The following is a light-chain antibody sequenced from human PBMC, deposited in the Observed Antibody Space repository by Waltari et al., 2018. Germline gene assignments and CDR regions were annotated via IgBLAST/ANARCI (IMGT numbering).Light chain of an antibody. Sequence: QSVLTQPPSVSAAPGQKVPIPSSGSSSNIRNYYSSLYYHLPGAAPKLLIYDNNKRPSGIPDRFSASKSGTSATLGITGLQIGDEADYYCATWDNNLKDVVFGGGTKLTVL. CDR3: ATWDNNLKDVV. CDR2: DNN. J-gene: IGLJ2*01. CDR1: SSNIRNYY. V-gene: IGLV1-51*01.